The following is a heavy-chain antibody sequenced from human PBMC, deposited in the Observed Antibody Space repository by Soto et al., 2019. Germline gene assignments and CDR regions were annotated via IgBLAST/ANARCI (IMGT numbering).Heavy chain of an antibody. V-gene: IGHV3-74*01. J-gene: IGHJ6*02. CDR1: GFTFSTYW. D-gene: IGHD2-15*01. CDR2: INGDGSST. CDR3: ARGYCSGGSCSPGGMGV. Sequence: EVQLVESGGGLVQPGGSLRLSCAASGFTFSTYWMHWVRQAPGKGLVWVSRINGDGSSTSYADSVKGRFTISRDNAKNTLYLQMNSLRAEDTAVYYCARGYCSGGSCSPGGMGVWGQGTTVTVSS.